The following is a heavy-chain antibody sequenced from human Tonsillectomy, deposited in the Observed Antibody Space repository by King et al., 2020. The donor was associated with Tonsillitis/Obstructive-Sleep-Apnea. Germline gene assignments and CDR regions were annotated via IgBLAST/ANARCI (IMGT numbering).Heavy chain of an antibody. CDR1: GFTFSNYA. V-gene: IGHV3-30*04. CDR2: ISYDGSNK. Sequence: VQLVESGGGVVQPGRSLRLSCAASGFTFSNYAIHWARQAPGKGLEWVAVISYDGSNKYYADSVKGRFTISRDNSKNTLDLQMNSLRAEDTAVYYCAREGIYDSSGYADAFDIWGQGTMVTVSS. J-gene: IGHJ3*02. CDR3: AREGIYDSSGYADAFDI. D-gene: IGHD3-22*01.